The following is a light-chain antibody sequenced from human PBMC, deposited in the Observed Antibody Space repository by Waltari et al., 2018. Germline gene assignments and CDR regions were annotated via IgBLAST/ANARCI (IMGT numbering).Light chain of an antibody. CDR3: QQWYSTPLT. J-gene: IGKJ4*01. Sequence: DIQLTQSPSSLSASVGDRVTITCRASQSISNYLNWYQQKPGKAPKVVISSASSLQSGVASRFSGSGSGTAFTLTISRLQPEDFATYYCQQWYSTPLTFGGGTKVE. CDR2: SAS. V-gene: IGKV1-39*01. CDR1: QSISNY.